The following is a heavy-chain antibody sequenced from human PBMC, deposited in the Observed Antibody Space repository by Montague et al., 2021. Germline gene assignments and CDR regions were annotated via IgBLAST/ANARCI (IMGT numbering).Heavy chain of an antibody. Sequence: SETLSLTCAVSGGSIISSNWWSWVRQSPGKGLEWIGEIYHTGSTNYNPSLKSRLTISLGKSNNQVSLNLTSVAAAETAVYYCARMLEYCSGGHCYSNWFDSWGQGTLVTVSS. D-gene: IGHD2-15*01. CDR2: IYHTGST. V-gene: IGHV4-4*02. CDR1: GGSIISSNW. CDR3: ARMLEYCSGGHCYSNWFDS. J-gene: IGHJ5*01.